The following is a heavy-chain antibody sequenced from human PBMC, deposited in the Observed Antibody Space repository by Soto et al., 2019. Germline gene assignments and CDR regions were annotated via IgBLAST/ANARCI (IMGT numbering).Heavy chain of an antibody. Sequence: SKTLSLTCAVSGGSISSSNWRSWVRQPPGKGLEWIGEIYHSGSTNYNPSLKSRVTISVDKSKNQFSLKLSSVTDADTAVYYCAILSYYYGSGGNYSLYPWGQGHLVIVS. CDR1: GGSISSSNW. V-gene: IGHV4-4*02. CDR2: IYHSGST. CDR3: AILSYYYGSGGNYSLYP. D-gene: IGHD3-10*01. J-gene: IGHJ5*02.